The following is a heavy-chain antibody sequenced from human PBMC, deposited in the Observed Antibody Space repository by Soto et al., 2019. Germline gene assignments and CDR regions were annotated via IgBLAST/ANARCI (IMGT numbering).Heavy chain of an antibody. Sequence: SGPTLVNPTQTLTLTRTFSGFSLSTSGVGVGWIRQPPGKALEWLALIYWDDDKRYSPSLKSRLTITKDTSKNQVVLTMTNMDPVDTATYYCARFDSYGPRPDYWGQGTLVTVSS. V-gene: IGHV2-5*02. CDR3: ARFDSYGPRPDY. J-gene: IGHJ4*02. CDR2: IYWDDDK. D-gene: IGHD5-18*01. CDR1: GFSLSTSGVG.